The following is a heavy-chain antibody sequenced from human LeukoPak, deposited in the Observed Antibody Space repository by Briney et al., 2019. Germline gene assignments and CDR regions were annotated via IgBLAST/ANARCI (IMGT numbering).Heavy chain of an antibody. V-gene: IGHV3-30-3*01. J-gene: IGHJ6*04. CDR1: GFTFSSYA. CDR3: ARDHYLRGRQLLPGPMDV. D-gene: IGHD2/OR15-2a*01. Sequence: GRSLRLSCAASGFTFSSYAMHWVRQAPGKGLEWVAVISYDGSNKYYADSVKGRFTISRDRAKNSLYLQMNSLRAEDTAVYFCARDHYLRGRQLLPGPMDVWGKGTTVIVSS. CDR2: ISYDGSNK.